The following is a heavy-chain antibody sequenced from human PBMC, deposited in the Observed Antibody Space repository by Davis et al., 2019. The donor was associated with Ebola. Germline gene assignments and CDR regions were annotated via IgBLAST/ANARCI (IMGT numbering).Heavy chain of an antibody. V-gene: IGHV1-3*01. CDR2: INAGNGNT. Sequence: AASVKVSCKASGYTFTSYAMHWVRQAPGQRLEWMGWINAGNGNTKYSQKFQGRVTITRDTSASTAYMELSSLRSEDTAVYYCARVVSSSGWGTDYWGQGTLVTVSS. J-gene: IGHJ4*02. CDR1: GYTFTSYA. D-gene: IGHD6-19*01. CDR3: ARVVSSSGWGTDY.